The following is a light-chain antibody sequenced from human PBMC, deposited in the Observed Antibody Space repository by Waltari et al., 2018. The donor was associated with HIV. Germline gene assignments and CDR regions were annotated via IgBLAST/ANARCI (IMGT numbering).Light chain of an antibody. Sequence: IQVTQSPSSLSASLGDTVVITCRASQAITPYLNWYQQKADKPPVLLVYSASTLQTGAPSRFRGSGSGRDFTLSISGLQPEDFASYFCQQSYESPFNFGPGTK. J-gene: IGKJ3*01. CDR3: QQSYESPFN. V-gene: IGKV1-39*01. CDR1: QAITPY. CDR2: SAS.